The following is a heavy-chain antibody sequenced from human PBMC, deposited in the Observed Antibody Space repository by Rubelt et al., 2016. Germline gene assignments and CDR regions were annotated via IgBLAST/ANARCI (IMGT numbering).Heavy chain of an antibody. J-gene: IGHJ5*02. V-gene: IGHV2-5*01. Sequence: QITLKESGPTLVKPTQTVTLTCTFSGFSLSTIGVGVGWIRQPPGEALEWLALIYWNNDKRYNPSLKSRLTITKDTSKNQVALTMTKMDPADTATYYCAHARTLRITIFGLAPTGFDPWGQGALVIVSS. CDR2: IYWNNDK. CDR3: AHARTLRITIFGLAPTGFDP. CDR1: GFSLSTIGVG. D-gene: IGHD3-3*01.